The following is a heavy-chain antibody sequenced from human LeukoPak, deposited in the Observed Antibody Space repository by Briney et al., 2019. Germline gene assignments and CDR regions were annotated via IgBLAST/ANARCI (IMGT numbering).Heavy chain of an antibody. CDR1: GFTLSMYS. V-gene: IGHV3-7*05. J-gene: IGHJ4*02. D-gene: IGHD2-15*01. Sequence: GGSLSPSCAVSGFTLSMYSMGCVRQAPGKGLEWVANIKHDGSEKYYVDSVKGRFTISRDNAKNSLFLQMTSLRAEDTAVYYSTTDSQSTRMNSVANWGQGTLVTVSS. CDR3: TTDSQSTRMNSVAN. CDR2: IKHDGSEK.